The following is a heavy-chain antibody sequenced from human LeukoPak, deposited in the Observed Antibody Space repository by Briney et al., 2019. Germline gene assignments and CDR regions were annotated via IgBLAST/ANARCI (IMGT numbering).Heavy chain of an antibody. V-gene: IGHV5-51*01. CDR1: GYNFTTYW. CDR3: ARQEYSGSYLDS. Sequence: GESLKISCKGSGYNFTTYWIVWVRRMPGKGLEWMGIIYPGDSDTRYSPSFQGQVTISADKSISTAYLLWSSLKASDTAIYYCARQEYSGSYLDSWGQGTLVTVSS. J-gene: IGHJ4*02. CDR2: IYPGDSDT. D-gene: IGHD1-26*01.